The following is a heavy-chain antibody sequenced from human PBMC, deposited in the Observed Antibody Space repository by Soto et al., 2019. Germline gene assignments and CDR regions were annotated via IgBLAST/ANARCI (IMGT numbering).Heavy chain of an antibody. Sequence: PSETLSLTCAVYGGSFSGYYWSWIRQPPGKGLEWIGEINHSGSTNYNPSLKSRVTISVDTSKNQFSLKLSSVTAADTAVYYCASCIAARPGYYYYGMDVWGQGTPVTVSS. V-gene: IGHV4-34*01. CDR3: ASCIAARPGYYYYGMDV. D-gene: IGHD6-6*01. CDR2: INHSGST. J-gene: IGHJ6*02. CDR1: GGSFSGYY.